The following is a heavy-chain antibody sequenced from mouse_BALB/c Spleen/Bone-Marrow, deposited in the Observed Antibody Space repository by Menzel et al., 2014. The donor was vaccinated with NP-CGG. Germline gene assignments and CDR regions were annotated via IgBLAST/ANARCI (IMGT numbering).Heavy chain of an antibody. CDR3: ARHYYGNPYYYAMDY. Sequence: EVKLVESGGGLVKPGGSLKLSCAASGFAFSSYDMSWVRQTPEKRLEWVAYISSGGGSTYYPDTVKGRFTISRDNAKNTLYLQMSSLKSEDTAMYYCARHYYGNPYYYAMDYWGQGTSVTASS. V-gene: IGHV5-12-1*01. CDR2: ISSGGGST. J-gene: IGHJ4*01. CDR1: GFAFSSYD. D-gene: IGHD2-1*01.